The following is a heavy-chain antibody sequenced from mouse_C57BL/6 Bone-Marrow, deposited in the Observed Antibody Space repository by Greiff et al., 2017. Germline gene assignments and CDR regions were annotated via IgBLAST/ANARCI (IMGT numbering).Heavy chain of an antibody. CDR2: IRLKSDNYAT. D-gene: IGHD1-1*01. J-gene: IGHJ1*03. V-gene: IGHV6-3*01. CDR1: GFTFSNYW. CDR3: TGDGSSYWYFDV. Sequence: EVKLMESGGGLVQPGGSLTLSCVASGFTFSNYWMNWVRQSPEKGLEWVAQIRLKSDNYATHYAESVKGRFTISRDDSKSSVYLQMNNLRAEDTGIYYCTGDGSSYWYFDVWGTGTTVTVSS.